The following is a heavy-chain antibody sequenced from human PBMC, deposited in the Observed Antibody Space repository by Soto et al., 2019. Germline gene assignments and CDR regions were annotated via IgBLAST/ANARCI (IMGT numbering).Heavy chain of an antibody. CDR3: ARGGYYDSSGYPFDY. D-gene: IGHD3-22*01. CDR1: GFTFSSYG. Sequence: GGSLRLSCAASGFTFSSYGMHWVRQAPGKGLEWVAVIWYDGSNKYYADSVKGRFTISRDNSKNTLYLQMNSLRAEDTAVYYCARGGYYDSSGYPFDYWGQGTLVTVSS. V-gene: IGHV3-33*01. CDR2: IWYDGSNK. J-gene: IGHJ4*02.